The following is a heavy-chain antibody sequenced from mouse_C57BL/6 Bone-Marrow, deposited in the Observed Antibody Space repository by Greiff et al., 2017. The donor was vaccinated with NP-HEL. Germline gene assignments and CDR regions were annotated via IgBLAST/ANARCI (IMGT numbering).Heavy chain of an antibody. CDR3: ARGGLLWLRRRAY. CDR1: GYTFTDYY. CDR2: IYPGSGNT. J-gene: IGHJ3*01. V-gene: IGHV1-76*01. Sequence: QVQLKQSGAEPVRPGASVKLSCKASGYTFTDYYINWVKQRPGQGLEWIARIYPGSGNTYYNEKFKGKATLTAEKSSSTAYMQLSSLTSEDSAVYFCARGGLLWLRRRAYWGQGTLVTVSA. D-gene: IGHD2-9*01.